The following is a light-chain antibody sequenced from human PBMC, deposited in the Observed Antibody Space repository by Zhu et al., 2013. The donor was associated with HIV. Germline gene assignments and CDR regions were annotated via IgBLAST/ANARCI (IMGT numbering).Light chain of an antibody. V-gene: IGKV1-9*01. CDR2: DIS. Sequence: DIQLTQSPSSLSASVGDRVTITCRASQDIRRYLAWYQQKPGKAPKLLIYDISTLQTGVPSGFSGSGYGTEFTLTISSLQPEHSATYYCQQFKSYPLTFGGGTKVEIK. J-gene: IGKJ4*01. CDR3: QQFKSYPLT. CDR1: QDIRRY.